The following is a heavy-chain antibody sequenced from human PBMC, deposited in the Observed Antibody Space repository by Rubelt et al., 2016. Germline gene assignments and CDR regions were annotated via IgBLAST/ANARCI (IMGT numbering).Heavy chain of an antibody. D-gene: IGHD4-17*01. CDR2: ISAYNGNT. J-gene: IGHJ4*02. CDR3: ARDRRDYGDYYFDY. CDR1: GYTFTSYG. V-gene: IGHV1-18*01. Sequence: QVQLVQSGAEVKKPGASVKVSCKASGYTFTSYGISWVRQAPGQGLEWMGWISAYNGNTNFAQKLQGRVTITADKSTSTAYMELSSLRAEDTAVYYCARDRRDYGDYYFDYWGQGTLVTVSS.